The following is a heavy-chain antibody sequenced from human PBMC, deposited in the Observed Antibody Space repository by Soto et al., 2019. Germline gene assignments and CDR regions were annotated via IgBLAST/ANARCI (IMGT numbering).Heavy chain of an antibody. V-gene: IGHV2-26*01. CDR1: GFSLSNGKVG. CDR3: ARILFGRSVAGGYFYMDV. CDR2: IFSNDEK. D-gene: IGHD6-19*01. J-gene: IGHJ6*03. Sequence: ASGPTLVNPTETLTLTCTVSGFSLSNGKVGVSWIRQPPGKALEWLAHIFSNDEKSYRISLKSRLTISEDTSKNQVVLTMTNVDPVDTATYYCARILFGRSVAGGYFYMDVWGKGTTVTVSS.